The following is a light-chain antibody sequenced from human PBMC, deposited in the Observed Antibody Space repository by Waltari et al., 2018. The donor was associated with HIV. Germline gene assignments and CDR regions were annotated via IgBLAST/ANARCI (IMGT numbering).Light chain of an antibody. V-gene: IGLV8-61*01. J-gene: IGLJ2*01. CDR1: SGSVSTSHY. Sequence: QTVVTQEPSSSVSPGGTVTLTCGLNSGSVSTSHYPTWYQQTPGQAPRTLIFTTDMLSSGVPDRFAGSILGSKAALTIAGAQADDESDYHCMLYMGIDTWLFGGGTRLTVL. CDR3: MLYMGIDTWL. CDR2: TTD.